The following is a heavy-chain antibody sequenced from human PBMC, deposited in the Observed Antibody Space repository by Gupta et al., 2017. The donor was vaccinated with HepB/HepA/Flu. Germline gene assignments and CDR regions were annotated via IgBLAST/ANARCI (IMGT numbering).Heavy chain of an antibody. J-gene: IGHJ6*03. D-gene: IGHD3-10*01. CDR2: INYSGSN. Sequence: QVQLPESGPRLVQPSPPLSLTCTVAGGSVGSGSDHWSWTRQTPGKGLEWSGYINYSGSNDYHAARERRLNISVDTDRKEGALNLTSLTAAETAVVYCARGAKEGCGAGELFYYYHEYMDGWGKGTPVIVSS. CDR3: ARGAKEGCGAGELFYYYHEYMDG. V-gene: IGHV4-61*01. CDR1: GGSVGSGSDH.